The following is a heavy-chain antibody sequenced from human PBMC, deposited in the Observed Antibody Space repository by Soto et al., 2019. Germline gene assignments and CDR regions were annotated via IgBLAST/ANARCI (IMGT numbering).Heavy chain of an antibody. CDR2: IYYSGST. CDR1: GGSISSGGYY. V-gene: IGHV4-31*03. J-gene: IGHJ6*02. D-gene: IGHD3-22*01. Sequence: PSETLSLTCTVSGGSISSGGYYWSWIRQHPGKGLEWIGYIYYSGSTYYNPSLKSRVTISVDTSKNQFSLKLSSVTAADTAVYYCARDRLIHYYDSSGYYRLPRSYYGMDVWGQGTTVTVSS. CDR3: ARDRLIHYYDSSGYYRLPRSYYGMDV.